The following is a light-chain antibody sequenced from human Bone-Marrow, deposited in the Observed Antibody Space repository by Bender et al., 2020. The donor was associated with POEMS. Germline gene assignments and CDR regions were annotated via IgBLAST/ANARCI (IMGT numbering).Light chain of an antibody. CDR3: QSYDSSLSAAI. V-gene: IGLV1-40*01. Sequence: QSALTQPPSASGSPGQSVTISCTGTSSNIGAGYDVLWYQQFPGTAPRLIMYANDNRPSGVPDRFSGSKSGTTASLAITGLQPEDEADYHCQSYDSSLSAAIFGGGTQVTVL. CDR1: SSNIGAGYD. CDR2: AND. J-gene: IGLJ7*01.